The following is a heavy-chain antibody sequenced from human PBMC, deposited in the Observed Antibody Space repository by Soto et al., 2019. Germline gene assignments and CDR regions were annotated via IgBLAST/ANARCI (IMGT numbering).Heavy chain of an antibody. V-gene: IGHV4-59*01. CDR2: IYYSGST. J-gene: IGHJ5*02. Sequence: SETLSLTCTVSGGSISSYYWSWIRQPPGKGLEWIGYIYYSGSTNYSPSLKSRVTISVDTSKNQFSLKLSSVTAADTAVYYCARAHSSSWTSSGEWFDPWGQGTLVTVSS. D-gene: IGHD6-13*01. CDR1: GGSISSYY. CDR3: ARAHSSSWTSSGEWFDP.